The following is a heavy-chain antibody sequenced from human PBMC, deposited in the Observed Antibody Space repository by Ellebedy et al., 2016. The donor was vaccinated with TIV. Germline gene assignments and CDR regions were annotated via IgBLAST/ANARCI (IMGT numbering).Heavy chain of an antibody. CDR2: ISCSGGHT. CDR1: GLPFSSHA. CDR3: ARAREPGYFAYYYYGMDV. D-gene: IGHD3-9*01. V-gene: IGHV3-23*01. J-gene: IGHJ6*02. Sequence: GESLKISCAASGLPFSSHAMSWVRQAPGKGLEWVSSISCSGGHTYYADSGKGRFTLSRDNSKDTLYLQVNSLRAEDTAVYYCARAREPGYFAYYYYGMDVWGQGTTVTVSS.